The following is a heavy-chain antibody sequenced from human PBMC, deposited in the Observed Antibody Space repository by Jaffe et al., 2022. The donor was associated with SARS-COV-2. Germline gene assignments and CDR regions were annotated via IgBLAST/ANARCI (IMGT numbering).Heavy chain of an antibody. V-gene: IGHV4-59*01. D-gene: IGHD5-12*01. CDR1: GGSISSYY. Sequence: QVQLQESGPGLVKPSETLSLTCTVSGGSISSYYWSWIRQPPGKGLEWIGYIYYSGSTNYNPSLKSRVTISVDTSKNQFSLKLSSVTAADTAVYYCARDSEMATGAMDVWGQGTTVTVSS. CDR3: ARDSEMATGAMDV. J-gene: IGHJ6*02. CDR2: IYYSGST.